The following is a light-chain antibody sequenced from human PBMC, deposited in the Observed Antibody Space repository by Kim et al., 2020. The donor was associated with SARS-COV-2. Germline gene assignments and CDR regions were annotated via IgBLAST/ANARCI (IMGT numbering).Light chain of an antibody. V-gene: IGLV1-40*01. CDR2: GNS. CDR1: SSKIGAGYD. Sequence: VTIACKGSSSKIGAGYDVHWYQQLPGTAPKLLIYGNSNRPSGVPDRFSGSKSGTSASLAITGLQAEDEADYYCQSYDSSLSVLYVFGTGTKVTVL. J-gene: IGLJ1*01. CDR3: QSYDSSLSVLYV.